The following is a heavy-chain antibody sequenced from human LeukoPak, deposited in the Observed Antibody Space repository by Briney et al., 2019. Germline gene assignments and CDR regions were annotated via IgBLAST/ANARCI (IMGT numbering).Heavy chain of an antibody. J-gene: IGHJ4*02. CDR2: IYSGGST. D-gene: IGHD3-9*01. CDR3: ARGVDGLDY. CDR1: GFTFSSYS. V-gene: IGHV3-53*01. Sequence: GGSLRLSCAASGFTFSSYSMNWVRQAPGKGLEWVSVIYSGGSTYYADSVKGRFTISRDNSKNTLYLQMNSLRAEDTAAYYCARGVDGLDYWGQGTLVTVSS.